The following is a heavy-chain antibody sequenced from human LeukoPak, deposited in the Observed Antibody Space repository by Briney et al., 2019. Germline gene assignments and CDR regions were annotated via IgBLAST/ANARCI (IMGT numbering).Heavy chain of an antibody. D-gene: IGHD3-10*01. CDR1: GGSISSYY. Sequence: SSETLSLTCTVSGGSISSYYWSWIRQPPGKGLEWIGYIYYSGSTNYNPSLKSRVTISVDTSKNQFSLKLSSVTAADTAVYYCARDRELGYWGQGALVTVSS. V-gene: IGHV4-59*01. CDR3: ARDRELGY. CDR2: IYYSGST. J-gene: IGHJ4*02.